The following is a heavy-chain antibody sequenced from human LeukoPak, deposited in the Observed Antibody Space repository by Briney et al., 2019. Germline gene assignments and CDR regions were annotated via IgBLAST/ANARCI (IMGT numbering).Heavy chain of an antibody. CDR2: ISYDGSNK. J-gene: IGHJ3*02. D-gene: IGHD1-26*01. V-gene: IGHV3-30-3*01. CDR1: GFTFSIYA. CDR3: ARDLWELLVGYAFDI. Sequence: PGRSLRLSCAASGFTFSIYAMHWVRQAPGKGLEWVAVISYDGSNKYYADSVKGRFTISRDNSKNTLYLQMNSLRAEDTAVYYCARDLWELLVGYAFDIWGQGTMVTVSS.